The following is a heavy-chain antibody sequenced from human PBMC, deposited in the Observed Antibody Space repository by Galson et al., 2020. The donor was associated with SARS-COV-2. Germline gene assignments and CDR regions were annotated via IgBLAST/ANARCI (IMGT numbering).Heavy chain of an antibody. Sequence: SETLSLTCTVSGGSISSSSYYCGWIRQPPGEGLEWIGSIYYSESNYYNPSLTSRVTMSVDTSKNQFSLKLSSVTAADTAVYYCARQILTGYYSFYYFDYWGQGTLVTVSS. J-gene: IGHJ4*02. D-gene: IGHD3-9*01. V-gene: IGHV4-39*01. CDR1: GGSISSSSYY. CDR3: ARQILTGYYSFYYFDY. CDR2: IYYSESN.